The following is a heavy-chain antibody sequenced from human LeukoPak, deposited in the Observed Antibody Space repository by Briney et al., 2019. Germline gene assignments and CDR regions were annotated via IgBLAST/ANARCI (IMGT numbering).Heavy chain of an antibody. D-gene: IGHD5-18*01. Sequence: SETLSLTCTVSGGSISSGRYYWSWIRQPAGKGLEWFVRSYTSGRTNYTPSLKSRVTISVDTSKNQFSLKLSSVTAADTAVYYCARSGYSYGYYTNWFDPWGQGTLVTVSS. CDR2: SYTSGRT. CDR1: GGSISSGRYY. J-gene: IGHJ5*02. V-gene: IGHV4-61*02. CDR3: ARSGYSYGYYTNWFDP.